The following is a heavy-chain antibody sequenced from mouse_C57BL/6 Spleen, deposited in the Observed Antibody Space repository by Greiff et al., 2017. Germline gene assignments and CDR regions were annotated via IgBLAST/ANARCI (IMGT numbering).Heavy chain of an antibody. CDR3: ASRYEGYPYYFDY. V-gene: IGHV1-22*01. D-gene: IGHD2-3*01. J-gene: IGHJ2*01. CDR1: GYTFTDYY. CDR2: INPNNGGT. Sequence: VQLQQSGPELVKPGASVKMSCKASGYTFTDYYMHWVKQSHGKSLEWIGYINPNNGGTSYNQKFKGKATLTVNKSSSTAYMELRSLTSEDSAVYYCASRYEGYPYYFDYWCQGTTLTVSS.